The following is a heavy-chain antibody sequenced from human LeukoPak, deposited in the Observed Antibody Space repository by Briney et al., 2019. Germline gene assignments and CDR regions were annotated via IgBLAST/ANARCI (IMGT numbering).Heavy chain of an antibody. J-gene: IGHJ4*02. CDR2: ISYDGSNK. D-gene: IGHD5-24*01. Sequence: PGRSLRLSCAASGFTFSSYGMHWFRQAPGKGLEWVAVISYDGSNKYYADSVKGRFTISRDNSMNTLYLHMNSLRDEDTAVYYCAQAWRWLQLNYWGQGTLVTVSS. CDR1: GFTFSSYG. CDR3: AQAWRWLQLNY. V-gene: IGHV3-30*18.